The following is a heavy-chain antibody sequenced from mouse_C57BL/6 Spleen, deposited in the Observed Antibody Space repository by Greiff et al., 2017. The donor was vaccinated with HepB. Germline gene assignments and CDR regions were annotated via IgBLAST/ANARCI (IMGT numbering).Heavy chain of an antibody. V-gene: IGHV1-52*01. CDR3: ARKGSYGSKTWFAY. CDR2: IDPSDSET. J-gene: IGHJ3*01. D-gene: IGHD1-1*01. Sequence: QVQLQQPGAELVRPGSSVKLSCKASGYTFTSYWMHWVKQRPIQGLEWIGNIDPSDSETHYNQKFKDKATLTVDKSSSTAYMQLSSLTSEDSAVYYCARKGSYGSKTWFAYWGQGTLVTVSA. CDR1: GYTFTSYW.